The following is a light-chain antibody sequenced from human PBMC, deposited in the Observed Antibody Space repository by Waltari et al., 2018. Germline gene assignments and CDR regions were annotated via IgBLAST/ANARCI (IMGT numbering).Light chain of an antibody. V-gene: IGKV1-5*03. CDR3: LQYNGEPRT. CDR2: KAS. CDR1: QNINTW. Sequence: DIQMTQPPSTLSASVGDRGSITCRASQNINTWLAWHQQKPGKAPKLLIYKASSLESGVPSRFSGSGSGTEFTLTISSLQPDDFATYYCLQYNGEPRTFGQGTKVEVK. J-gene: IGKJ1*01.